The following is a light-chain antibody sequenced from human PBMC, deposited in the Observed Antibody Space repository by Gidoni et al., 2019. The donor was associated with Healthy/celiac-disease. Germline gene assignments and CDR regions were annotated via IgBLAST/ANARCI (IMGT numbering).Light chain of an antibody. V-gene: IGKV4-1*01. J-gene: IGKJ2*01. CDR3: QQDYSTPYT. CDR2: WAS. Sequence: DIVMTQSPDSLAVSLGERATINCKSSQSVLYSSNNKNYLAWYKQKPGQPPKLLIYWASTREYGVPDRFRGSGSGTDFTLTISSLQAEDVAVYYCQQDYSTPYTFGQGTKLEIK. CDR1: QSVLYSSNNKNY.